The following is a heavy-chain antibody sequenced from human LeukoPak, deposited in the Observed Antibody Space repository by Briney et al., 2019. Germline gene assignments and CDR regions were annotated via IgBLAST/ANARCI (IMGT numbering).Heavy chain of an antibody. Sequence: SETLSLTCTVSGGSISSYYWSWIRQPPGKGLEWIGYIYPSGSTNYNPSLKSRVTISVDTSKNQFSLKLSSVTAADTAVYYCASLTYSYFDYWGQGTLVTVSS. V-gene: IGHV4-4*09. CDR1: GGSISSYY. CDR2: IYPSGST. D-gene: IGHD4-11*01. CDR3: ASLTYSYFDY. J-gene: IGHJ4*02.